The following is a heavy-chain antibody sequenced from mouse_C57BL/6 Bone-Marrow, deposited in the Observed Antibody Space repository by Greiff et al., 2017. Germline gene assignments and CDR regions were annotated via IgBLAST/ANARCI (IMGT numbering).Heavy chain of an antibody. V-gene: IGHV5-16*01. CDR3: ARDQSSSYRYFDV. Sequence: EVKLVESEGGLVQPGSSMKLSCTASGFTFSDYYMAWVRQVPEKGLEWVANINYDGSSTYYLDSLKSRFIISRDNAKNILYLQMSSLKSEDTATYYCARDQSSSYRYFDVWGTGTTVTVSS. CDR1: GFTFSDYY. CDR2: INYDGSST. D-gene: IGHD1-3*01. J-gene: IGHJ1*03.